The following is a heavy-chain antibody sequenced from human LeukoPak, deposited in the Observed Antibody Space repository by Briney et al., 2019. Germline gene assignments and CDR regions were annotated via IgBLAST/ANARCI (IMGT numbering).Heavy chain of an antibody. J-gene: IGHJ4*02. CDR3: ARHISGYSGYAHNFDY. CDR2: IDPSDSYT. Sequence: GESLKISCKGSGYSFTSYWISWVRQMPGKGLGWMGRIDPSDSYTNYSPSFQGHVTISADKSISTAYLQWSSLKASDTATYYCARHISGYSGYAHNFDYWGQGTLVTVSS. V-gene: IGHV5-10-1*01. D-gene: IGHD5-12*01. CDR1: GYSFTSYW.